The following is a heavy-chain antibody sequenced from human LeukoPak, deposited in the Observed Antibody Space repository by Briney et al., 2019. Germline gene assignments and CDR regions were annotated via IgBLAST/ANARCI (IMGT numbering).Heavy chain of an antibody. Sequence: GGSLRLSCAASGFTFSNAWMSWVRQAPGKGLEWVGRIKSKTDGGTTDYAAPVKGRFTISRDDSKNTLYLQMNSLRTEDTAVYYCTTEDSGSYFDSAFDIWGQGTMVTVSS. D-gene: IGHD1-26*01. CDR3: TTEDSGSYFDSAFDI. CDR2: IKSKTDGGTT. CDR1: GFTFSNAW. V-gene: IGHV3-15*01. J-gene: IGHJ3*02.